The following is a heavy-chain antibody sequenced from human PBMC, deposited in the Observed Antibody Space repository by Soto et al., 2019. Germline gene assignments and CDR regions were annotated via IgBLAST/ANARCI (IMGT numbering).Heavy chain of an antibody. D-gene: IGHD3-22*01. J-gene: IGHJ4*02. Sequence: ASVKVSCKACGDTFTSYAMHWVRQAPGQRLEWMGWINAGNGNTKYSQKFQGRVTITRDTSASTAYMELSSLRSEDTAVYYCARDYYDSSGYYFGADYWGQGTLVTVSS. CDR3: ARDYYDSSGYYFGADY. CDR1: GDTFTSYA. V-gene: IGHV1-3*01. CDR2: INAGNGNT.